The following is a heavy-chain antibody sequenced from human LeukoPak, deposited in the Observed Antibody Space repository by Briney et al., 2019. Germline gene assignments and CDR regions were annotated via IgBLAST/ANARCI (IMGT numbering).Heavy chain of an antibody. Sequence: SSETLSLTCAVSGGSISSGGYSWTWIRQPPGKGLECIGHIYYSGTTYYNPSLKSRVTISLDTSKNQFSLRLTSVTAADTAVYYCARGSSSWLDYYIDVWAKGTTVTVSS. CDR3: ARGSSSWLDYYIDV. J-gene: IGHJ6*03. D-gene: IGHD6-13*01. CDR2: IYYSGTT. V-gene: IGHV4-30-4*07. CDR1: GGSISSGGYS.